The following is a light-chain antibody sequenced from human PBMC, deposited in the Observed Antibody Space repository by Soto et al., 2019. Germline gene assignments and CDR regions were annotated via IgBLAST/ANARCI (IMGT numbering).Light chain of an antibody. J-gene: IGKJ1*01. CDR1: QSVSRN. Sequence: EVVMTQSPATLSVSPGERATLSCRASQSVSRNLAWYQQKPGQAPRLLIYGASTRATGIPARFSGSGSGTEFTLTISSLQSEDFAVYYWQQYNNWPPWTFGQGTKVEIK. V-gene: IGKV3-15*01. CDR2: GAS. CDR3: QQYNNWPPWT.